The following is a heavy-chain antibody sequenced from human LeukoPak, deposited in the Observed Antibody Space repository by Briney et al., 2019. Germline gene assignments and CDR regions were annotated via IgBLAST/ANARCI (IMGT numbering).Heavy chain of an antibody. V-gene: IGHV4-39*07. Sequence: KASETLSLTCTVSGGSISSSNYYWGCIRQPPGKGLEWIGSIYYSGATFYNPSLKSRVTISVDTSKNQFSLKLSSVTAADTAVYYCATSGNGRTFDNWGQGTLVTVSS. CDR3: ATSGNGRTFDN. D-gene: IGHD1-26*01. CDR1: GGSISSSNYY. J-gene: IGHJ4*02. CDR2: IYYSGAT.